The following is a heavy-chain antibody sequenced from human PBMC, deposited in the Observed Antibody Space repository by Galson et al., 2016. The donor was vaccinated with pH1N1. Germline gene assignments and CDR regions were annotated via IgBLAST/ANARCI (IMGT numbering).Heavy chain of an antibody. J-gene: IGHJ6*02. D-gene: IGHD4-17*01. CDR2: IKQDGSEK. Sequence: SLRLSCAASGFTFSNYLMSWVRQAPGKGLEWVANIKQDGSEKYYVDSVKGRFTISRDNAKNSLFLQLNSLRAGDTAVYFCVRDHDYDDSDPSHNYYGLDVWGQGTTVTVSS. V-gene: IGHV3-7*01. CDR1: GFTFSNYL. CDR3: VRDHDYDDSDPSHNYYGLDV.